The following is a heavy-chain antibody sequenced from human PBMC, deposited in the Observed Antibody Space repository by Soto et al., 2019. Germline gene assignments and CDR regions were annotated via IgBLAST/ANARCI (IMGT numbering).Heavy chain of an antibody. CDR2: MFYSGNT. CDR1: GDSISSSTYY. CDR3: VSPEGYYDSSGYTLDY. Sequence: LETLSLTCTVSGDSISSSTYYWGWIRQPPGKGLEWIGSMFYSGNTYYNPSLKSRVTLSIDTSKNQFSLKLNSVTAADTAVYYCVSPEGYYDSSGYTLDYWGQGTLVTV. V-gene: IGHV4-39*01. J-gene: IGHJ4*02. D-gene: IGHD3-22*01.